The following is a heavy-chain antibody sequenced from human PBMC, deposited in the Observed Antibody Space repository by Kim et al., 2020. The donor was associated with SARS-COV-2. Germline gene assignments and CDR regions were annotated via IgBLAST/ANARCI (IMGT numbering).Heavy chain of an antibody. J-gene: IGHJ4*02. CDR3: VKGTSGWPY. V-gene: IGHV3-74*01. CDR2: ISPDGTST. Sequence: GGSLRLSCVASGFTFSSYWMHWVRQVPGKGLVWVSRISPDGTSTSYADSVKGRFTISRDNAKNTLFLQMSSLRAEDSALFYCVKGTSGWPYWGQGTLVTVSS. D-gene: IGHD6-19*01. CDR1: GFTFSSYW.